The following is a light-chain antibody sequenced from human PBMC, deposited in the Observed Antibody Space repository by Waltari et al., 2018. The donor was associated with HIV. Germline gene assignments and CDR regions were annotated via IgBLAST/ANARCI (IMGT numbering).Light chain of an antibody. J-gene: IGLJ2*01. CDR3: QTWGTGFLV. CDR1: SGHSRYA. CDR2: LNGDGRN. Sequence: QLVLTQSPSASASLGASVKLTCTLSSGHSRYAIAWPQQQPEKGPRFLMRLNGDGRNITGDGIPDRFSGSSPGTERYLTISSLQSDDEADYYCQTWGTGFLVFGGGTKLTVL. V-gene: IGLV4-69*01.